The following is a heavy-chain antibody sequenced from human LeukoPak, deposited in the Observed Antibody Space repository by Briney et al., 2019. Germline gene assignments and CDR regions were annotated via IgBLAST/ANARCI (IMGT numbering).Heavy chain of an antibody. CDR1: GGSISSSSYY. J-gene: IGHJ4*02. D-gene: IGHD1-1*01. V-gene: IGHV4-39*07. Sequence: SETLSLTCTVSGGSISSSSYYWGWIRQPPGKGLEWIGNIYYSGSTYYNPSLKSRVAISVDTSKNQFSLKLSSVTAADTAVYYCAGGPTGADFDYWGQGTLVTVSS. CDR2: IYYSGST. CDR3: AGGPTGADFDY.